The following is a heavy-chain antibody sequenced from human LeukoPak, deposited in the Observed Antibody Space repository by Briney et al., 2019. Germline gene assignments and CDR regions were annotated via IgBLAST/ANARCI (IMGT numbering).Heavy chain of an antibody. CDR3: ARDLLNWNRDY. CDR1: GFTFSSYW. CDR2: INSDGSST. V-gene: IGHV3-74*01. D-gene: IGHD1-1*01. Sequence: PGGSLRLSCAASGFTFSSYWMHWVRQAPGKGPVWVSRINSDGSSTSYADSVKGRFTISRDNAKNTLYLQMNSLRAEDTAVYYCARDLLNWNRDYWGQGTLVTVSS. J-gene: IGHJ4*02.